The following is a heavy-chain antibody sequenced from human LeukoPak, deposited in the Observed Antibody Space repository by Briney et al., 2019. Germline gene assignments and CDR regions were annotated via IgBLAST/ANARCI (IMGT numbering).Heavy chain of an antibody. V-gene: IGHV3-30*03. D-gene: IGHD1-26*01. Sequence: PGTSLRLSCAASGFTFSTYGMHWVRQAPGKGLEWVAVISYDGSNKYYADSVKGRFTISRDNSKNTLYLQMNSLRADDTAVYYCARGRSGSYYGSSDYWGQGTLVTVSS. J-gene: IGHJ4*02. CDR3: ARGRSGSYYGSSDY. CDR1: GFTFSTYG. CDR2: ISYDGSNK.